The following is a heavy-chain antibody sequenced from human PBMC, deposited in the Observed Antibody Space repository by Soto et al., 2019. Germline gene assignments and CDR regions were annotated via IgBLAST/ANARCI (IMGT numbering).Heavy chain of an antibody. D-gene: IGHD6-6*01. Sequence: QVQLMQSGAEVKKPGASVKVSCKASGYTFTSYDINWVRQATGQGLEWMGWMNPNSGNTGYAQKFQGRVTMTRNTSISTAYMELRSLRSEDTAVYYCASLVHGSSSAYFDYWGQGTLVTVSS. V-gene: IGHV1-8*01. J-gene: IGHJ4*02. CDR1: GYTFTSYD. CDR3: ASLVHGSSSAYFDY. CDR2: MNPNSGNT.